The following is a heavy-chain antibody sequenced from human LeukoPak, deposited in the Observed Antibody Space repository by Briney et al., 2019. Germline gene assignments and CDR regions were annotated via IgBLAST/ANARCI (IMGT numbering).Heavy chain of an antibody. CDR3: ARTTPDSSGWSPHFDY. D-gene: IGHD6-19*01. V-gene: IGHV1-18*01. J-gene: IGHJ4*02. CDR2: ISAYNGNT. Sequence: ASVKVSCKASGYTFTSYGISWVRQAPGQGLEWMGWISAYNGNTNYAQKLQGRVTMTTDTSTSTAYMELGSLRSDDTAVYYCARTTPDSSGWSPHFDYWGQGTLVTVSS. CDR1: GYTFTSYG.